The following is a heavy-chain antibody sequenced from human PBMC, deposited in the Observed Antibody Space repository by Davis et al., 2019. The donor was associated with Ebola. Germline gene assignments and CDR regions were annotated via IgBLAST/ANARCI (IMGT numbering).Heavy chain of an antibody. CDR1: GFTFSSYS. CDR2: ISSSSSYI. D-gene: IGHD6-19*01. CDR3: ARSRGSSGWYEGGDDY. Sequence: GESLKISCAASGFTFSSYSMNWVRQAPGKGLEWVSSISSSSSYIYYADSVKGRFTISRDNAKNSLYLQMNSLRAEDTAVYYCARSRGSSGWYEGGDDYWGQGTLVTVSS. J-gene: IGHJ4*02. V-gene: IGHV3-21*01.